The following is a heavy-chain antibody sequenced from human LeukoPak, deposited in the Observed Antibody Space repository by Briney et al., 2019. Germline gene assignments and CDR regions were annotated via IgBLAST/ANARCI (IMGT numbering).Heavy chain of an antibody. D-gene: IGHD6-19*01. V-gene: IGHV4-59*01. CDR2: IYYSGST. J-gene: IGHJ4*02. Sequence: SETLSLTCTVSGGSISSYYWSWIRQPPGKGLEWIGYIYYSGSTNYNPSLKSRVTISVDTSKNQFSLKLSSVTAADTAVYYCARARSGWWDLFDYWGQGTLVTVSS. CDR1: GGSISSYY. CDR3: ARARSGWWDLFDY.